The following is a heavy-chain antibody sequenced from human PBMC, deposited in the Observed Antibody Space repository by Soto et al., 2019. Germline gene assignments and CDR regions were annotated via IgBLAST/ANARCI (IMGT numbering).Heavy chain of an antibody. CDR2: IYYSGST. CDR1: GGSISSGGYY. D-gene: IGHD2-2*03. CDR3: ARDGYCSSTSCYNGGWFDP. Sequence: QVQLQESGPGLVKPSQTLSLTCTVSGGSISSGGYYWSWIRQHPGKGLEWIGYIYYSGSTYYNPSLKSRVTISVDTSKNQFSLKLSSVTAADTAVYYCARDGYCSSTSCYNGGWFDPWGQGTLVTVSS. J-gene: IGHJ5*02. V-gene: IGHV4-31*03.